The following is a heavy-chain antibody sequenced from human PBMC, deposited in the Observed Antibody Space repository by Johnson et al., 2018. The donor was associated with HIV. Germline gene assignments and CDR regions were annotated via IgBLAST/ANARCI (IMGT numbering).Heavy chain of an antibody. CDR1: GFTFSSYA. J-gene: IGHJ3*02. CDR3: AREEANGAFDI. V-gene: IGHV3-30-3*01. CDR2: ISYDGSNK. Sequence: QVQLVDSGGGVVQPGRSLRLSCAASGFTFSSYAMHWVRQAPGKGLEWVAVISYDGSNKYYADSVKGRFTISRDNSKNTLYLEMNSLRAGDTAVYYCAREEANGAFDIWGQGTMVTVS.